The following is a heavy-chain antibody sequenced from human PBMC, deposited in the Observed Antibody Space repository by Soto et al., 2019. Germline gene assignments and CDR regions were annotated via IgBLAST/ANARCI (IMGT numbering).Heavy chain of an antibody. J-gene: IGHJ2*01. D-gene: IGHD4-17*01. CDR2: IFDSGST. V-gene: IGHV4-30-4*01. CDR3: AREIIPLTTDWYFDL. CDR1: GGFISGGVYY. Sequence: QVQLQESGPGLVKPSQTLSLTCTVSGGFISGGVYYWSWIRQPPGKGLEWIGYIFDSGSTYYNPSLKSRVTISVDTSKNQFSLRLSYVTAADTAVYYCAREIIPLTTDWYFDLWGRGTLVTVSS.